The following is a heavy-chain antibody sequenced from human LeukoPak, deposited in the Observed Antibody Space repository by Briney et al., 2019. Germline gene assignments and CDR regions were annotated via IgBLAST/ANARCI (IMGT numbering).Heavy chain of an antibody. CDR1: GFSFSTYS. J-gene: IGHJ3*02. CDR3: AREGELGEAFGI. CDR2: IGTRSSSI. D-gene: IGHD1-26*01. V-gene: IGHV3-21*01. Sequence: GGSLRLSCAASGFSFSTYSMNWVRQAPGKGPEWVSSIGTRSSSIYYADSVKGRFTISRDNAKNSLYLQMISLRAEDTAAYYCAREGELGEAFGIWGQGTMVTVSS.